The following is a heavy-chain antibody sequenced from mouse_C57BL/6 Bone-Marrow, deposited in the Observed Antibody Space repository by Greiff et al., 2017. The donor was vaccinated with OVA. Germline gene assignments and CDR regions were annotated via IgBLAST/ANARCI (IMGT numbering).Heavy chain of an antibody. D-gene: IGHD1-1*01. CDR1: GFSLSTFGMG. CDR3: ARQGLLRFFDD. CDR2: IWWDDDK. V-gene: IGHV8-8*01. J-gene: IGHJ2*01. Sequence: QVQLKESGPGILQPSQTLSLTCSFSGFSLSTFGMGVGWIRQPSGKGLEWLAPIWWDDDKYYNPALKSRLTISNDTSKNQVFLKIANVDTADTATYYCARQGLLRFFDDWGQGTTLTVSS.